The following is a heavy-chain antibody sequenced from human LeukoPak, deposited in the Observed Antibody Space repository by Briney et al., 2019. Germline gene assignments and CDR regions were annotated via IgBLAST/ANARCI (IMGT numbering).Heavy chain of an antibody. D-gene: IGHD2-8*01. CDR1: GHSISSSSYS. V-gene: IGHV4-39*07. CDR3: ARASNLATFDC. CDR2: VYYRVTS. Sequence: SETLSLTCTVSGHSISSSSYSWAWIRQPPGKGLERLATVYYRVTSYSNPSLRSRVSISLDASQYQLSLSVTSVTAADTAVYYCARASNLATFDCWGLGTLVTVSS. J-gene: IGHJ4*02.